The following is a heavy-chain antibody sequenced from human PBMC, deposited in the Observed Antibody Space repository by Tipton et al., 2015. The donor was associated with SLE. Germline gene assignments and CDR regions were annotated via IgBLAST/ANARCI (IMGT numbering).Heavy chain of an antibody. D-gene: IGHD5-12*01. J-gene: IGHJ4*02. CDR1: GDSINSHY. CDR2: IYYSGGT. V-gene: IGHV4-59*11. Sequence: GLVKPSETLSLTCTVSGDSINSHYWSWLRQPPGKGLEYIGYIYYSGGTNHNPSLNNRVTISVDRSNNQFSLKLSSVTPADTAVYYCARLWLRLWDYFDYWGQGTLVTVSS. CDR3: ARLWLRLWDYFDY.